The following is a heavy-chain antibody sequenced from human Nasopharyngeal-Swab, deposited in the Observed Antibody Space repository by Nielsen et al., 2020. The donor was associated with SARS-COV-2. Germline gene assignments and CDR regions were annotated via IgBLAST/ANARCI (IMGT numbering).Heavy chain of an antibody. Sequence: WIRQRPGKGLEWVSSISSSSSYIYYADSVKGRFTISRDNAKNSLYLQMNSLRAEDTAVYYCARDNSGPSAFDIWGQGTMVTVSS. J-gene: IGHJ3*02. CDR2: ISSSSSYI. V-gene: IGHV3-21*01. D-gene: IGHD6-19*01. CDR3: ARDNSGPSAFDI.